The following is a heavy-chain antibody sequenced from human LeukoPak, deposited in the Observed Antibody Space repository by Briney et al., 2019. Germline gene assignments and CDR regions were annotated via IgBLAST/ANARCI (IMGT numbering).Heavy chain of an antibody. D-gene: IGHD5-12*01. CDR3: TTEVGVATILDYYYYYMDV. CDR1: GFTFGNAW. Sequence: GGSLRLSCAASGFTFGNAWVSWVRQAPGKGLEWVGRIKSKTEGGTTDYAAPVKGRFTISRDDSKNTLYLQMNSLKTEDTAVYYCTTEVGVATILDYYYYYMDVWGKGTTVTVSS. CDR2: IKSKTEGGTT. J-gene: IGHJ6*03. V-gene: IGHV3-15*01.